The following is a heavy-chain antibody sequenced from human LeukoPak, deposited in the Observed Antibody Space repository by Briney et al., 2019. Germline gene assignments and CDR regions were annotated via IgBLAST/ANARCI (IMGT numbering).Heavy chain of an antibody. CDR1: GGSFSGYY. J-gene: IGHJ4*02. V-gene: IGHV4-34*01. CDR3: ARSYYDYVWGSYRPFDY. CDR2: INHSGST. Sequence: SETLSLTCAVYGGSFSGYYWSWIRQPPGKGLEWIGEINHSGSTNYNPSLKSRVTISVDTSKNQFSLKLSSVTAADTAVYYCARSYYDYVWGSYRPFDYWGQGTLVTVSS. D-gene: IGHD3-16*02.